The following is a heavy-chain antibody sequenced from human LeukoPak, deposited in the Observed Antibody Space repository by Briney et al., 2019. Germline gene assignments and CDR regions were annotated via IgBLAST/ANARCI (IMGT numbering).Heavy chain of an antibody. CDR1: GFTFSSSS. Sequence: GGSLILSCAASGFTFSSSSMNWVRQAPGKGLEWVSSISDNSNYIYYADSLKGRFTISRDNAKNSLYLQMNSLRAEDTAVYYCARSVADGAFDIWGQGTMVTVSS. CDR3: ARSVADGAFDI. J-gene: IGHJ3*02. D-gene: IGHD6-19*01. CDR2: ISDNSNYI. V-gene: IGHV3-21*01.